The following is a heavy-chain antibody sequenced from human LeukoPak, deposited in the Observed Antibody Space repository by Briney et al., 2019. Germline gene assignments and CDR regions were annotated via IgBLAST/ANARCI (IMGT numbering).Heavy chain of an antibody. CDR2: ISSSSSYI. Sequence: GSLRLSCAASGFTFSSYSMNWVRQAPGKGLEWVSSISSSSSYIYYADSVKGRFTISRDNAKNSLYLQMNSLRAEDTAVYYCARDYYDSSGYTLRANWGQGTQVTVSS. CDR3: ARDYYDSSGYTLRAN. D-gene: IGHD3-22*01. J-gene: IGHJ4*02. V-gene: IGHV3-21*01. CDR1: GFTFSSYS.